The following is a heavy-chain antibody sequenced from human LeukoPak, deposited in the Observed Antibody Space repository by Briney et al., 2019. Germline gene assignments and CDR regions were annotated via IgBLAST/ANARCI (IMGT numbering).Heavy chain of an antibody. V-gene: IGHV4-38-2*02. Sequence: SETLSLTCTVSGYSISSGYYWGWIRQPPGKGLEWIGSIYHSGRTFYNPSLKSRVTISVDTSKNQFSLKLTSVTAADTAVYYCARDGRYYDSSASYWFDPWGQGTLVTVSS. CDR2: IYHSGRT. D-gene: IGHD3-22*01. CDR1: GYSISSGYY. CDR3: ARDGRYYDSSASYWFDP. J-gene: IGHJ5*02.